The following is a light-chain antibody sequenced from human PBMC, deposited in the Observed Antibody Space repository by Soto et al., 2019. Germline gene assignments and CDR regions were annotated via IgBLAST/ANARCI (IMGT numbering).Light chain of an antibody. CDR1: QSMNTY. CDR3: QQTASTPYT. CDR2: AAS. V-gene: IGKV1-39*01. J-gene: IGKJ1*01. Sequence: DTQMTQSPSSLSASVGDRVTITCRASQSMNTYLNWYQQKPGEAPNLLIYAASSLQSGVPPRFSGSGSETHFTLTINSLPPEDFASYYCQQTASTPYTFGQG.